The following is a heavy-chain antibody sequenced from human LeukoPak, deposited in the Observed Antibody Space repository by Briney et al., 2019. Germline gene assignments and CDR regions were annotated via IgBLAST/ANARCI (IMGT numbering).Heavy chain of an antibody. CDR1: GYSFTSYW. CDR2: IYPGESDT. V-gene: IGHV5-51*01. Sequence: GESLKISCKGSGYSFTSYWIGWVRQMPGKGLEWMGIIYPGESDTRYTPSFQGQVTISADKSISTAYLQWSSLKAADSAMYYCARHERAAAAPFDYWGQGTLVTVSS. D-gene: IGHD6-13*01. J-gene: IGHJ4*02. CDR3: ARHERAAAAPFDY.